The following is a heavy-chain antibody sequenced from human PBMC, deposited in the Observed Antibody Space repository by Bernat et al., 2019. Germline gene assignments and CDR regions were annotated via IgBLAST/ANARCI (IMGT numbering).Heavy chain of an antibody. D-gene: IGHD5-18*01. CDR1: GFTFSSYA. CDR2: ISYDGSNK. J-gene: IGHJ6*02. Sequence: VQLVESGGGLVQPGRSLRLSCAASGFTFSSYAMHWVRQAPGKGLEWVAVISYDGSNKYYADSVKGRFTISRENSKNTLYLQMNSLRAEDTAVYYCARDGSTANGGMDVWGQGTTVTVSS. CDR3: ARDGSTANGGMDV. V-gene: IGHV3-30-3*01.